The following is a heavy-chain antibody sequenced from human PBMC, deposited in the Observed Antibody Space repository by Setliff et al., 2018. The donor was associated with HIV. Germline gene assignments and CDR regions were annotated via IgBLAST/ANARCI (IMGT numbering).Heavy chain of an antibody. V-gene: IGHV4-39*01. CDR2: IYYSGST. J-gene: IGHJ4*02. CDR1: GGSISSTSNW. D-gene: IGHD6-19*01. CDR3: AGQIAVAGLLDY. Sequence: SETLSLTCTVSGGSISSTSNWWGWIRQTPGKGLEWIGYIYYSGSTYYNPSLKSRVTISVDTSKNQFSLKLSSVTAADTAVYYCAGQIAVAGLLDYWGQGTLVTVSS.